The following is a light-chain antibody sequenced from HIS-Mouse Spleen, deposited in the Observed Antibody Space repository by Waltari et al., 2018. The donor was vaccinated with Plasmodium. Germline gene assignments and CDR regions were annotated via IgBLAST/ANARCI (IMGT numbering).Light chain of an antibody. CDR1: QSVSSN. CDR3: QQYNNWSFT. J-gene: IGKJ3*01. CDR2: GAS. V-gene: IGKV3-15*01. Sequence: EIVMTHSPATLSVSPGERAPLSCRASQSVSSNLAWYQQKPGQAPRLLIQGASTRATGIPARFSGSGSGTEFTLTISSLQSEDFAVYYCQQYNNWSFTFGPGTKVDIK.